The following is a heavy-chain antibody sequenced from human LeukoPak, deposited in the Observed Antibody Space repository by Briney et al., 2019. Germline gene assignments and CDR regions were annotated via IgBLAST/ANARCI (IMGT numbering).Heavy chain of an antibody. CDR3: ASTLKVTTPFSLRY. V-gene: IGHV1-2*04. CDR2: INPNSGGT. Sequence: GASVKVSCKASGYTFTSYGISWVRQAPGQGLEWMGWINPNSGGTNYAQKFQGWVTMTRDTSISTAYMELTRLRSDDTAVYYCASTLKVTTPFSLRYWGQGTLVTVSS. J-gene: IGHJ4*02. D-gene: IGHD4-17*01. CDR1: GYTFTSYG.